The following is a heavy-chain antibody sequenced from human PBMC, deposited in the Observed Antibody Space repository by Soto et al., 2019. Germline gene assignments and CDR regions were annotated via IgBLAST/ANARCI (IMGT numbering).Heavy chain of an antibody. CDR2: IYYSGST. J-gene: IGHJ4*02. V-gene: IGHV4-59*01. CDR3: ASAPTTVVTPYYFDY. CDR1: GGSISSYY. D-gene: IGHD4-17*01. Sequence: SETLSLTCTVSGGSISSYYWSWIRQPPGKGLEWIGYIYYSGSTNYNPSLKSRVTISVDNSKNTLYLQMNSLRAEDTAVYYCASAPTTVVTPYYFDYWGQGTLVTVSS.